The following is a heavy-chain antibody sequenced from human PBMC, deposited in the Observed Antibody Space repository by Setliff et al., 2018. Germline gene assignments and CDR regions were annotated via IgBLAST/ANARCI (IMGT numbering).Heavy chain of an antibody. V-gene: IGHV4-34*01. CDR3: ATMRNYYETGNYYSSRWFDP. D-gene: IGHD3-22*01. CDR1: GGSFSGFY. Sequence: KTSETLSLTCAVYGGSFSGFYWPWIRQSPGKGLEWIGEINHSGGIDYNPSLKSRVTISVDTSKNQFSLKLMSVTAADTAVYYCATMRNYYETGNYYSSRWFDPWGQGTLVTAPQ. J-gene: IGHJ5*02. CDR2: INHSGGI.